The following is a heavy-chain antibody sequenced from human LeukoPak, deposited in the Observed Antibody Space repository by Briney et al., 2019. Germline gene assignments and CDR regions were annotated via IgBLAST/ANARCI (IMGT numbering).Heavy chain of an antibody. CDR1: GDSVSRALAG. CDR2: TYYASKWSY. J-gene: IGHJ4*02. V-gene: IGHV6-1*01. Sequence: SQTLSLTCAISGDSVSRALAGWSWIRQSPSRGLEWLGRTYYASKWSYDYAVSVKSRISINPDTSQNQFSLKLSSVTAADTAVYYCARHRSSATLFPFDYWGQGTLVTVSS. CDR3: ARHRSSATLFPFDY. D-gene: IGHD2-2*01.